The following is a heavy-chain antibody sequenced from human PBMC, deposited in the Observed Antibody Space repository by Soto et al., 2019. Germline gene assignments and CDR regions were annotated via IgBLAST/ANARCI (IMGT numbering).Heavy chain of an antibody. CDR3: AKDGIARAF. CDR1: GFNFKTYA. Sequence: EVQLLESGGDLVQPGWSLRLSCAASGFNFKTYAMNWVRQASGKGLEWVSAISGSGGSTYYADSVKGRFTISRDNSKNTLYLQMNSLRVEDTAVYYCAKDGIARAFWGQGTLVTVSS. CDR2: ISGSGGST. D-gene: IGHD6-6*01. J-gene: IGHJ4*02. V-gene: IGHV3-23*01.